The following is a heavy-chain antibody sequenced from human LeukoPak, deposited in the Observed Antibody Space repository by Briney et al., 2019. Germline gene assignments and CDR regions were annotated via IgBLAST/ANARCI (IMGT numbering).Heavy chain of an antibody. D-gene: IGHD3-9*01. CDR3: VKTNNILTTTDAFDI. Sequence: PGGSLRLSCSASGXTFSSYAMHWVRQAPGKGLEYVSAISSNGGSTYYADSVKGRFTISRDNSKNTLYLQMSSLRAEDTAVYYCVKTNNILTTTDAFDIWGQGTMVTVSS. CDR2: ISSNGGST. J-gene: IGHJ3*02. CDR1: GXTFSSYA. V-gene: IGHV3-64D*06.